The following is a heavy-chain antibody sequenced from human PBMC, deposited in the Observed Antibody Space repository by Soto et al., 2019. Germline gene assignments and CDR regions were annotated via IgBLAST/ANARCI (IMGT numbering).Heavy chain of an antibody. V-gene: IGHV3-23*01. CDR1: GFTFSTYA. Sequence: LRLSCAASGFTFSTYALSWVRQAPGKGLEWVSAISANGQGIYYADSVRGRFTISRDNSKNTIFLHMDSLRAEDTAVYYCAKDRNYPRDQFHYWGQGTLVTVSS. D-gene: IGHD1-7*01. CDR3: AKDRNYPRDQFHY. J-gene: IGHJ4*02. CDR2: ISANGQGI.